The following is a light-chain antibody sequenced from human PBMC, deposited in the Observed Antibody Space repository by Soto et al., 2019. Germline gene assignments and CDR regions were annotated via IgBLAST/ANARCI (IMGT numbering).Light chain of an antibody. J-gene: IGLJ1*01. CDR2: EVT. V-gene: IGLV2-8*01. Sequence: QSALTQPPSASGSPGQSVTISCTGTSSDVGGYDYVSWYQQHPGKAPKLMIYEVTIRPSGVSDRFSGSKSGNTASLTVPGLQAEDEAGYYCSSYTGGNPSYVFGTGTKVTVL. CDR1: SSDVGGYDY. CDR3: SSYTGGNPSYV.